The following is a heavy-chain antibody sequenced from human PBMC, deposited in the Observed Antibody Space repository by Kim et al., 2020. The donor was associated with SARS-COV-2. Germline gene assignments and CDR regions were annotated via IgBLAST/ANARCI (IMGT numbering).Heavy chain of an antibody. CDR1: GGSISSYY. V-gene: IGHV4-4*07. CDR3: ARWYGYYGSGSYSEGVNWFDP. Sequence: SYTLSLTFTFSGGSISSYYWSWIRQPAGKGLEWIGRIYTSGSTNYNPSLKSRVTMSVDTSKNQFSLKLSSVTAADTAVYYCARWYGYYGSGSYSEGVNWFDPWGQGTLVTVSS. CDR2: IYTSGST. J-gene: IGHJ5*02. D-gene: IGHD3-10*01.